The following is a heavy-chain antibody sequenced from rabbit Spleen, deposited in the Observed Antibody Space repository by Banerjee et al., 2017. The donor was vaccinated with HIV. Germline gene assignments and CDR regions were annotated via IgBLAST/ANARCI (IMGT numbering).Heavy chain of an antibody. CDR3: ARSHPTGGRYPWNL. V-gene: IGHV1S45*01. J-gene: IGHJ4*01. CDR2: IYTSVPRT. D-gene: IGHD7-1*01. CDR1: GFDFSSSYW. Sequence: QQQLEESGGGLVKPGGTLTLTCKASGFDFSSSYWICWVRQAPGKGLEWIACIYTSVPRTYYASWVNGRFTISKTSSTTVTLQMTSLTTADTATYFCARSHPTGGRYPWNLLGQGTLVTVS.